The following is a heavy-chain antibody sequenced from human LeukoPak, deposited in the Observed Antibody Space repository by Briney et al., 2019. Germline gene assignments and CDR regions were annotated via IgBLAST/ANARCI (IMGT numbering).Heavy chain of an antibody. CDR2: ISPSGNT. Sequence: SETLSLTCAVPGYSISSASYWGWIRQPPGKGLEWIGSISPSGNTYYNPSLKSRISISLDTSKNQFSLKLTSMTAADTAFYYCARRAYSDLYFDYWGQGTLVTVSS. J-gene: IGHJ4*02. CDR1: GYSISSASY. V-gene: IGHV4-38-2*01. CDR3: ARRAYSDLYFDY. D-gene: IGHD4-11*01.